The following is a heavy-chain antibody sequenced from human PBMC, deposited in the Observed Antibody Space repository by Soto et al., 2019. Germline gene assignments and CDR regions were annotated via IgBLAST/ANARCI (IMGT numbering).Heavy chain of an antibody. Sequence: QVQLVQSGAEVKMPGSSVKVSCKASGGTFSSYAISWVRQAPGQGLEWMGGIIPIFGTANYAQKFQGRVTITADESTSTAYMELSSLRSEDTAVYYCARERTTGTTGDDAFDILGQGTMVTVSS. CDR3: ARERTTGTTGDDAFDI. J-gene: IGHJ3*02. V-gene: IGHV1-69*01. CDR1: GGTFSSYA. CDR2: IIPIFGTA. D-gene: IGHD1-1*01.